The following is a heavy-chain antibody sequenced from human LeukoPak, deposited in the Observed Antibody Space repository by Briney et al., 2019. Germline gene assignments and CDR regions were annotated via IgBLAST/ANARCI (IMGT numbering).Heavy chain of an antibody. Sequence: SETLSLTCAVYGGSFSGYYWSWIRQPPGKGLEWIGEINHSGSTNYNPSLKSRVTISVDTSKNQFSLKLSSVTAADTAVYYCARGRGSDAFDIWGQGTMVTVSS. V-gene: IGHV4-34*01. J-gene: IGHJ3*02. D-gene: IGHD3-10*01. CDR3: ARGRGSDAFDI. CDR2: INHSGST. CDR1: GGSFSGYY.